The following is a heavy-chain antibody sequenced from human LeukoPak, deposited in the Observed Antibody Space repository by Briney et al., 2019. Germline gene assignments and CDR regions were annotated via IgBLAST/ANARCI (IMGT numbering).Heavy chain of an antibody. V-gene: IGHV3-74*01. D-gene: IGHD3-22*01. J-gene: IGHJ4*02. CDR2: INSDGSST. CDR3: AMDTNDYYDSSGPTS. CDR1: GFTFSSYW. Sequence: GGSLRLSCAASGFTFSSYWMHWVRQAPGKGLVWVSRINSDGSSTSYADSVKGRFTISRDNAKNTLYLQMNSLRAEDTAVYYCAMDTNDYYDSSGPTSWGQGTLVTVSS.